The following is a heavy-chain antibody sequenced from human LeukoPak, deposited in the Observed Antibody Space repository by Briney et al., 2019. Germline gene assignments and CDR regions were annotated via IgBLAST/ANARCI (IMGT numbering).Heavy chain of an antibody. D-gene: IGHD3-10*01. CDR1: GYTFTSYA. Sequence: ASVKVSYKASGYTFTSYAMHWVRQAPGQRLEWMGWINAGNGNTKYSQKFQGRVTITRDTSASTAYMELSSLRSEDTAVYYCARARVYGSGSNNWFDPWGQGTLVTVSS. J-gene: IGHJ5*02. V-gene: IGHV1-3*01. CDR2: INAGNGNT. CDR3: ARARVYGSGSNNWFDP.